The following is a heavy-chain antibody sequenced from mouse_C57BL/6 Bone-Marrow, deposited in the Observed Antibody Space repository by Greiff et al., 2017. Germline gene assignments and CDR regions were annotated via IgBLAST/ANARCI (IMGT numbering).Heavy chain of an antibody. V-gene: IGHV14-2*01. Sequence: DVKLVESGAELVKPGASVKLSCTASGFNIKDYYMPWVKQRTEQGLEWIGRIDPEDGETKYAPKFQGKATITADTSSNTAYLQLSSLTSEDTAVYYCARGLRHGFDYWGQGTTLTVSS. D-gene: IGHD2-4*01. CDR1: GFNIKDYY. J-gene: IGHJ2*01. CDR2: IDPEDGET. CDR3: ARGLRHGFDY.